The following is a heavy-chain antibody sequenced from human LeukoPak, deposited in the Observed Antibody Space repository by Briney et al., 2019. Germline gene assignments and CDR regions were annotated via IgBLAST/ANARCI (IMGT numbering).Heavy chain of an antibody. J-gene: IGHJ4*02. Sequence: SETLSLTCTVSGGSISSSSYYWGWIRQPPGKGLEWIGSIYYSGSTYYNPSLKSRVTISVDTSKNQFSLKLSSVTAADTAVYYCARERYYDYVWGSYRPYYFDYWGQGTLVTVSS. CDR2: IYYSGST. D-gene: IGHD3-16*02. CDR3: ARERYYDYVWGSYRPYYFDY. V-gene: IGHV4-39*02. CDR1: GGSISSSSYY.